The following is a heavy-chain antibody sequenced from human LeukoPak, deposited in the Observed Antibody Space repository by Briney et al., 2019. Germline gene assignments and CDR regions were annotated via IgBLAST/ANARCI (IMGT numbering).Heavy chain of an antibody. J-gene: IGHJ4*02. D-gene: IGHD6-6*01. Sequence: ASVKVSCKASVYTFTSYGISWVRQAPGQGLEGLGWISAYNGNTNYAQKLQGRVTMTTDTSTSTAYMELRSLRSDDTAVYYCARIETLYSSSPGGYWGQRTLVTVSS. CDR3: ARIETLYSSSPGGY. CDR1: VYTFTSYG. CDR2: ISAYNGNT. V-gene: IGHV1-18*01.